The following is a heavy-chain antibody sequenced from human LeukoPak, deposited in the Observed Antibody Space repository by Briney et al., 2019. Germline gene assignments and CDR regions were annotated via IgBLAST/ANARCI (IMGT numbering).Heavy chain of an antibody. Sequence: GASVKVSCKASGYTFTSYDINWVRQAPGQGLEWMGWMNPNSGNTGYAQKFQGRVTMTRNTSISTAYMELSSLRSEDTAVYYCARGPGHYYDSSGHEDYWGQGTLVTVFS. V-gene: IGHV1-8*01. J-gene: IGHJ4*02. CDR2: MNPNSGNT. D-gene: IGHD3-22*01. CDR1: GYTFTSYD. CDR3: ARGPGHYYDSSGHEDY.